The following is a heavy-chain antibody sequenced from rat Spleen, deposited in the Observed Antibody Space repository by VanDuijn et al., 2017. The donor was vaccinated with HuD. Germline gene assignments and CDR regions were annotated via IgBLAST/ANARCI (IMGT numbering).Heavy chain of an antibody. CDR2: ISYEGSST. V-gene: IGHV5-19*01. CDR3: ARPTTGIPFNY. Sequence: EVQLVESGGGLVQPGGSLKLSCAASGFTFNNYGMHWIRQAPKKGLEWVASISYEGSSTYYRDSVKGRFTISRDNAKSTLYLQVDSLRSEDTAIYYCARPTTGIPFNYWGQGVMVTVSS. CDR1: GFTFNNYG. D-gene: IGHD1-9*01. J-gene: IGHJ2*01.